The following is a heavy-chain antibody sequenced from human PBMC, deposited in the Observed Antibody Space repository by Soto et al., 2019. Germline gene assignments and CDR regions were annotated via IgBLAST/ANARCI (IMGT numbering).Heavy chain of an antibody. V-gene: IGHV3-74*01. Sequence: VGSLRLSCAVSGFTFSAYWMHWVRQVPGKGLTWVSRISDDGSTATHADSVKGRFVISRDNAKNSLYLEMNTLRADDSGLYYCARGPRVSSTGTGAHWGRGTLVTVSS. J-gene: IGHJ4*02. D-gene: IGHD1-1*01. CDR2: ISDDGSTA. CDR3: ARGPRVSSTGTGAH. CDR1: GFTFSAYW.